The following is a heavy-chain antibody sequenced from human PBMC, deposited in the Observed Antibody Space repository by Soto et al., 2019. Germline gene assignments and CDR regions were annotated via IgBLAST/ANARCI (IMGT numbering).Heavy chain of an antibody. Sequence: ASVKVSCKASGYTFTSYGISWVRQAPGQGLEWMGWISAYNGNTNYAQKLQGRVTMSTDTSTSTAYMELRSLRSDDTAVYYCARGGLMGDICFGELFVPKDYYYYGMDVWGKGNTVTVSS. V-gene: IGHV1-18*01. D-gene: IGHD3-10*01. CDR1: GYTFTSYG. CDR3: ARGGLMGDICFGELFVPKDYYYYGMDV. J-gene: IGHJ6*04. CDR2: ISAYNGNT.